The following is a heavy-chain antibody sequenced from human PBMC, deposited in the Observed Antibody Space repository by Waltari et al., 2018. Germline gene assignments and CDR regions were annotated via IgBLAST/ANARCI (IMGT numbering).Heavy chain of an antibody. CDR2: IYYSGRT. D-gene: IGHD1-26*01. CDR1: GGSISSSSYY. Sequence: QLQLQESGPGLVKPSETLSLTCTVSGGSISSSSYYWGWVRQPPGKGLEWIGSIYYSGRTYYNPPLKSRVTITVDTSKNQFSLKLSSVTAADTAVYYCARIIRETHYMDVWGKGTTVTVSS. CDR3: ARIIRETHYMDV. V-gene: IGHV4-39*01. J-gene: IGHJ6*03.